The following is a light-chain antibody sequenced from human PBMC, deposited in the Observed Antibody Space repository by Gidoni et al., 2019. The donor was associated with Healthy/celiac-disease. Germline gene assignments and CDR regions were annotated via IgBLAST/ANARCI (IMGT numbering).Light chain of an antibody. CDR3: QQYNNWPLT. V-gene: IGKV3-15*01. J-gene: IGKJ4*01. Sequence: DIVMTQSPATLSVSPGERATLSCRPSQSVSSNLAWYQQKPAQAPRLLIYGASTRATGIPARFSGSGSGTEFTLTISSLQSEDFAVYYCQQYNNWPLTFGGGTKVEIK. CDR2: GAS. CDR1: QSVSSN.